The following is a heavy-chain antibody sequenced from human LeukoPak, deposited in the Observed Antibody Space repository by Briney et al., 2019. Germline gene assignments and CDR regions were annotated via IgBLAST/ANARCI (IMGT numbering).Heavy chain of an antibody. D-gene: IGHD6-19*01. CDR2: ISGSGGST. V-gene: IGHV3-23*01. CDR3: AKEDSSSFGI. J-gene: IGHJ4*02. CDR1: GFTFSSYA. Sequence: GGSLRLSCAASGFTFSSYAINWVRQAPAKGLEWVSTISGSGGSTYYADSVKGRFTISRDSSQNTLYLQMNSLRAEDTAVYYCAKEDSSSFGIWGQGTLVTVSS.